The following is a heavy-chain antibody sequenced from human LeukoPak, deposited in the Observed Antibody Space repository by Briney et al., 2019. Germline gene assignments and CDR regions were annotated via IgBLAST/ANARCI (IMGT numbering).Heavy chain of an antibody. CDR3: ARDLAPYYYDSSGYYSGPFDY. V-gene: IGHV3-21*01. CDR2: ISSSSSYI. CDR1: GFTFSSYS. D-gene: IGHD3-22*01. J-gene: IGHJ4*02. Sequence: KSGGSLRLSCAASGFTFSSYSMNWGRQAPGRGLEWVSSISSSSSYIYYADSVKGRFTISRDNPKNSLYLQMNSLRAEDTAVYYCARDLAPYYYDSSGYYSGPFDYWGQGTLVTVSS.